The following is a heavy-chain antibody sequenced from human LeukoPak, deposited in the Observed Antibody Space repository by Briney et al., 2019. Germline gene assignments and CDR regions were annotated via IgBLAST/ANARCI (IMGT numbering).Heavy chain of an antibody. Sequence: SETLSLTCTVSGGSISSYYWSWIRQPAGKGLEWIGRIYTSGSTNYNPSLKSRVTMSVDTSKNQFSLKLSSVTAADTAVYYCARDQGGGSYYYDSSGYYYSDWGQGTLVTVSS. V-gene: IGHV4-4*07. D-gene: IGHD3-22*01. CDR3: ARDQGGGSYYYDSSGYYYSD. CDR1: GGSISSYY. CDR2: IYTSGST. J-gene: IGHJ4*02.